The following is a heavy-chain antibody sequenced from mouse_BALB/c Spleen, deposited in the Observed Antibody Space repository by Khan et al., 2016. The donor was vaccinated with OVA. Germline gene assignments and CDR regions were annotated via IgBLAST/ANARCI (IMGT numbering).Heavy chain of an antibody. Sequence: VKLQQSGAELARPGASVKMSCKASGYTFTTYTIHWVKQRPGQGLEWIGYIIPSNDYTNYNQKFKDRATLTADKSSSTAYMQLSSLTSEDSAVYDCVREGAYYRSDGWFAYWGQGTLVTVSA. CDR2: IIPSNDYT. V-gene: IGHV1-4*01. CDR1: GYTFTTYT. D-gene: IGHD2-14*01. J-gene: IGHJ3*01. CDR3: VREGAYYRSDGWFAY.